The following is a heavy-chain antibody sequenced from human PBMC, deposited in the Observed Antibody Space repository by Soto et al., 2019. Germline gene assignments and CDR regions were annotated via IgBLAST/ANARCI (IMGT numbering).Heavy chain of an antibody. Sequence: PSETLSLTCTVSGGSISSGGYYWSWIRQHPGKGLEWIGYIYYSGSTYYNPSLKSRVTISVDTSKNQFSLKLSSVTAADTAVYYCARDAGGYSYGETYYGMDGWGPGTTVTVSS. V-gene: IGHV4-31*03. J-gene: IGHJ6*02. CDR2: IYYSGST. CDR1: GGSISSGGYY. CDR3: ARDAGGYSYGETYYGMDG. D-gene: IGHD5-18*01.